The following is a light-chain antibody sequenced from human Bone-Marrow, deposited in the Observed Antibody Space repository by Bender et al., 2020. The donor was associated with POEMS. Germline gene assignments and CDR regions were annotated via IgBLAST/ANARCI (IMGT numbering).Light chain of an antibody. V-gene: IGLV2-23*02. CDR3: CSYAGAISFGWV. J-gene: IGLJ3*02. CDR1: NSVDS. Sequence: SALTQPASVSGSPGQSVTVSCTATNSVDSVSWYQQHPGKAPKLILSGVSNRASGVSDRFSGSQSGNTAFLTISGLQAEDEADFYCCSYAGAISFGWVFGGGTKLTVL. CDR2: GVS.